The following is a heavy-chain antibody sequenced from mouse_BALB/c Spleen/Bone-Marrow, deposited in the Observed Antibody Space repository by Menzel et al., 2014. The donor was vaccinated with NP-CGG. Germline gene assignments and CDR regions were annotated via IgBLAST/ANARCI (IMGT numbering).Heavy chain of an antibody. CDR1: GFSLTTYG. CDR2: IWSGGNT. D-gene: IGHD2-4*01. J-gene: IGHJ4*01. CDR3: ARNSRIYYDYEGYAMDY. V-gene: IGHV2-2*02. Sequence: QVQLQQSGPGLVQPSQSLSITCTVSGFSLTTYGVHWVRQSPGKGLEWLGVIWSGGNTDYNAAFISRLSISKDNSKSQVFFKMNSLQANDTDIYYCARNSRIYYDYEGYAMDYWGQGTSVTVSS.